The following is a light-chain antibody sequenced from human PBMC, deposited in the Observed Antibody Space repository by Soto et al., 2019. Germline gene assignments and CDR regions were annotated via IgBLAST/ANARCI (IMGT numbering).Light chain of an antibody. CDR1: QSISSSY. Sequence: EILLRQSPGTLSLSPGERATLSCRASQSISSSYLAWYQQKPVQPPRLLIYGPSSRATGIPDRFSGSGSGTDFTLTINRLEPEDFAVYYCQQDDSSPRTFGQGTKVDIK. J-gene: IGKJ1*01. V-gene: IGKV3-20*01. CDR2: GPS. CDR3: QQDDSSPRT.